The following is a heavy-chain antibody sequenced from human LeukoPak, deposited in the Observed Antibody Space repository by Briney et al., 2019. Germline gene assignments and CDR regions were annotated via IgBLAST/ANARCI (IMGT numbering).Heavy chain of an antibody. CDR3: ARVLRYCSGGNCYSGGLGYMDV. D-gene: IGHD2-15*01. V-gene: IGHV3-30*02. J-gene: IGHJ6*03. CDR2: IRYDGSNK. CDR1: GFTFSSYG. Sequence: GGSLRLSCAASGFTFSSYGMHWVRQAPGKGLEWAAFIRYDGSNKYYADSVKGRFTISRDNSKNTLNLQMNSLRAEDTAVYYCARVLRYCSGGNCYSGGLGYMDVWGKGTTVTISS.